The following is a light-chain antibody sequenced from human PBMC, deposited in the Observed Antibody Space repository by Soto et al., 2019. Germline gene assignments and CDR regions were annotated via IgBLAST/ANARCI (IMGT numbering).Light chain of an antibody. V-gene: IGKV3-15*01. CDR3: QQYNNWPPWT. CDR1: QSVSSN. Sequence: EIVMTQSPATLSVSPGERATLSCRASQSVSSNLAWYQQKPGQAPRLLIYGASTRATGIPARCSGSGSGTEFTLTISSLPSEDFAVYYCQQYNNWPPWTFGQGNKVEIK. J-gene: IGKJ1*01. CDR2: GAS.